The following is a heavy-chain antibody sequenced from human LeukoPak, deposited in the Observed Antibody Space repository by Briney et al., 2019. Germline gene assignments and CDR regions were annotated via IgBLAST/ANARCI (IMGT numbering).Heavy chain of an antibody. J-gene: IGHJ4*02. CDR2: ISGSGGST. CDR1: GFTFSSYA. Sequence: GGSLRFSCAASGFTFSSYAMSWVRQAPGKGLEWVSAISGSGGSTYYADSVKGRFTISRDNSKNTLYLQMNSLRAEDTAVYYCAKGKYSGSYWVSDYWGQGTLVTVSS. V-gene: IGHV3-23*01. CDR3: AKGKYSGSYWVSDY. D-gene: IGHD1-26*01.